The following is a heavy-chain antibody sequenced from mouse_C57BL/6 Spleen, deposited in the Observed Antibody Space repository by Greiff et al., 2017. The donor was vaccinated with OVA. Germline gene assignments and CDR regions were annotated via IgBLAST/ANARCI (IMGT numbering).Heavy chain of an antibody. D-gene: IGHD1-1*01. J-gene: IGHJ3*01. V-gene: IGHV5-9-1*02. CDR1: GFTFSSYA. Sequence: EVKVEESGEGLVKPGGSLKLSCAASGFTFSSYAMSWVRQTPEKRLEWVAYISSGGDYIYYADTVKGRFTISRDNARNTLYLQMSSLKSEDTAMYYCTREDTTGFAYWGQGTLVTVSA. CDR3: TREDTTGFAY. CDR2: ISSGGDYI.